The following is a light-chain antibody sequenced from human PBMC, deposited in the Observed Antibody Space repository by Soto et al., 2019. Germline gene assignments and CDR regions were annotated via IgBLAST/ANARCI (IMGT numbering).Light chain of an antibody. CDR2: KAS. V-gene: IGKV1-5*03. CDR3: QQYSYFAT. Sequence: DIQMTQSPSTLSASVGDRVTITCRASQSISSWLTWYQQKAGQAPKLLIYKASIVGSGVPSRFSGSGSGTEFPLTISSLQPDDSATYYCQQYSYFATFGQGTRVEVK. CDR1: QSISSW. J-gene: IGKJ1*01.